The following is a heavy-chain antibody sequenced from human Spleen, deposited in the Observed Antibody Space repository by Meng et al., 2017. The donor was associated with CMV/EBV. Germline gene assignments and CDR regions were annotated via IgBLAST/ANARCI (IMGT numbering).Heavy chain of an antibody. J-gene: IGHJ5*02. V-gene: IGHV4-59*01. CDR3: ARVGMVRGIISRVGGWFDT. D-gene: IGHD3-10*01. Sequence: SETLSLTCSVSGGSIDNDFWSWIRQPPGKGLEWIGYIFYKGSTKYNPSLQSRATMSVDTSKNQFSLKLYSVTAADTAVYYWARVGMVRGIISRVGGWFDTWGQGTLVTVSS. CDR1: GGSIDNDF. CDR2: IFYKGST.